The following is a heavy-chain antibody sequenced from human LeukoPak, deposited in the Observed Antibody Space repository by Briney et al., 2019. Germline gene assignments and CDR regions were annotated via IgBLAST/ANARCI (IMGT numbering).Heavy chain of an antibody. CDR3: AREGEYQLTRSYGYDY. CDR1: GGSFSGYY. V-gene: IGHV4-34*01. CDR2: INHSGST. J-gene: IGHJ4*02. Sequence: SETLSLTCAVYGGSFSGYYWSWIRQPPGKGLEWIGEINHSGSTNYNPSLKSRVTISVDTSKNQFSLKLSSVTAADTAVYYCAREGEYQLTRSYGYDYWGQGTLVTVSS. D-gene: IGHD5-18*01.